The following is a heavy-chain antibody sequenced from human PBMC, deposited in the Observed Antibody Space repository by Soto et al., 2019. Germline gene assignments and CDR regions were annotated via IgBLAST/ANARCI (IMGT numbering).Heavy chain of an antibody. V-gene: IGHV4-4*02. CDR3: ARQSSGWYNWFDP. CDR1: GGSISSSNW. CDR2: IYHSGST. J-gene: IGHJ5*02. Sequence: PSETLSLTCAVSGGSISSSNWWSWVRQPPGKGLEWIGEIYHSGSTNYNPSLKSRVTISVDKSKNQFSLKLSSVTAAETAVYYCARQSSGWYNWFDPWGQGTLVTV. D-gene: IGHD6-19*01.